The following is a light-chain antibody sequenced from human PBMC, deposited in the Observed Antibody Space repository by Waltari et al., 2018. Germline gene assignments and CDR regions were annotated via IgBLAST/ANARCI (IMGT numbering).Light chain of an antibody. Sequence: EIVLTQSPGTLSLSPGERATLPCRARQSVTSRYIAWYQQKPGQPPRLLFYGASSRATGIPDRFSGSGSGTDFTLTISRLEPEDFAVYYCHQYGSSPYIFGQGTKLEIK. J-gene: IGKJ2*01. CDR1: QSVTSRY. CDR2: GAS. CDR3: HQYGSSPYI. V-gene: IGKV3-20*01.